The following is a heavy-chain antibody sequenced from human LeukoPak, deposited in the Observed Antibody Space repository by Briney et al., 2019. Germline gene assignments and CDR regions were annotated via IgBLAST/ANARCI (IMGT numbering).Heavy chain of an antibody. D-gene: IGHD6-6*01. J-gene: IGHJ6*03. CDR3: ARGEYSSSPGYYYYYMDV. CDR2: ISSSGSTI. CDR1: GFTFSSYE. V-gene: IGHV3-48*03. Sequence: GGSLRLSCAASGFTFSSYEMNWVRQAPGKGLEWVSYISSSGSTIYYADSVKGRFTISRDNAKNSLYLQMNSLRAEDTAVYYCARGEYSSSPGYYYYYMDVWGKGTTVTVSS.